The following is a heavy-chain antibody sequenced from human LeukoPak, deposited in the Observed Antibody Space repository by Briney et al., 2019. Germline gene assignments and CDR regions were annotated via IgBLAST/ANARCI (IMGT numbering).Heavy chain of an antibody. J-gene: IGHJ4*02. CDR1: GFTFNNYV. CDR3: ASRPTGFDWGPFDY. CDR2: FRYDGNHE. D-gene: IGHD5-12*01. V-gene: IGHV3-30*02. Sequence: GGSLRLSCAAPGFTFNNYVIHWVRQPPGKGLEWVAFFRYDGNHEYYADSVKGRFTFPRDNSKNTLLLQMNNLRAEDTAVYYCASRPTGFDWGPFDYWGQGTLVTVSS.